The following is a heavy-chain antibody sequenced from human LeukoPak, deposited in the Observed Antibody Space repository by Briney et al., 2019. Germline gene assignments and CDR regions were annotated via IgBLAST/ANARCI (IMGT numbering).Heavy chain of an antibody. Sequence: SVKVSCKASGGTFSSYAISWVRQAPGQGLEWMGGIIPIFGTANYAQKFQGRVTITADESTSTAYMKLSSLRSEDTAVYYCARDCGVEYSSSSAAFDIWGQGTMVTVSS. CDR1: GGTFSSYA. CDR3: ARDCGVEYSSSSAAFDI. V-gene: IGHV1-69*01. D-gene: IGHD6-6*01. CDR2: IIPIFGTA. J-gene: IGHJ3*02.